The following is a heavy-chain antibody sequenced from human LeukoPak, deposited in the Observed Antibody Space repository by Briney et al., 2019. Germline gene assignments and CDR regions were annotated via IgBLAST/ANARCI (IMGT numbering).Heavy chain of an antibody. CDR1: GGTFSTYG. V-gene: IGHV1-69*04. CDR3: TSLSVTTDAFDI. Sequence: SVKVSCKASGGTFSTYGISWVRQAPGQGLEWMGRIIPMLGIVNYAQKFQGRVTITADKSTSTAYMELSSLRSEDTAVYYCTSLSVTTDAFDIWGQGTMVTVSS. D-gene: IGHD4-17*01. CDR2: IIPMLGIV. J-gene: IGHJ3*02.